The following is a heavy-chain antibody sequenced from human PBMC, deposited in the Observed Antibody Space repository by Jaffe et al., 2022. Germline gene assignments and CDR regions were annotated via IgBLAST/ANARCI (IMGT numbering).Heavy chain of an antibody. CDR3: ARDPGVGGYYYGSGSYRPPRYFDY. J-gene: IGHJ4*02. CDR1: GGSFSGYY. CDR2: INHSGST. V-gene: IGHV4-34*01. D-gene: IGHD3-10*01. Sequence: QVQLQQWGAGLLKPSETLSLTCAVYGGSFSGYYWSWIRQPPGKGLEWIGEINHSGSTNYNPSLKSRVTISVDTSKNQFSLKLSSVTAADTAVYYCARDPGVGGYYYGSGSYRPPRYFDYWGQGTLVTVSS.